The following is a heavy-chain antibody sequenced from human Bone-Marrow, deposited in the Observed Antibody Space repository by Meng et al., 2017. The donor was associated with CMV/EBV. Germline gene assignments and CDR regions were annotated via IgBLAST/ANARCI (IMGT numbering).Heavy chain of an antibody. Sequence: SETLSLTCTVSGGSVSSGSYYWSWIRQPPGKGLEWIGYIYYSGSTNYNPSLKSRVTISVDTSKNQFSLKLSSVTAADTAVYYCAAWEAYYYGMDVWGQCTTVTVSS. CDR3: AAWEAYYYGMDV. J-gene: IGHJ6*02. CDR2: IYYSGST. V-gene: IGHV4-61*01. CDR1: GGSVSSGSYY. D-gene: IGHD1-26*01.